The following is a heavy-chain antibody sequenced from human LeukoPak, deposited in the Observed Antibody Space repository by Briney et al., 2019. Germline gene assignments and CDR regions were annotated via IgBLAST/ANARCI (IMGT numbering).Heavy chain of an antibody. CDR3: ARAHCSGGACPNWFDP. V-gene: IGHV1-46*01. J-gene: IGHJ5*02. Sequence: GASVKVSCKASGYAFTSYYMHWVRQAPGQGLEWMGIINPSGGTTGYAQKFQGRATMTRDTSTSTVYMELSSLRSDDTAVYYCARAHCSGGACPNWFDPWGQGTLVTVSS. D-gene: IGHD2-15*01. CDR1: GYAFTSYY. CDR2: INPSGGTT.